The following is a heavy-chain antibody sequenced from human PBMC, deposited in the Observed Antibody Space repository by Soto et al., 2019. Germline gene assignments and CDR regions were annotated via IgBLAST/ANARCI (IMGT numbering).Heavy chain of an antibody. V-gene: IGHV3-23*01. D-gene: IGHD2-21*02. CDR2: ISSSGYST. J-gene: IGHJ4*02. Sequence: GGSLRLSCAASGFTFNNYAMSWVRQAPGKGLEWVSAISSSGYSTYYADSVKGRFTISRDNSKNTVYLQMNNLRAEDTAVYYCAKGSVVVAAKFDSWGQGTLVTVSS. CDR1: GFTFNNYA. CDR3: AKGSVVVAAKFDS.